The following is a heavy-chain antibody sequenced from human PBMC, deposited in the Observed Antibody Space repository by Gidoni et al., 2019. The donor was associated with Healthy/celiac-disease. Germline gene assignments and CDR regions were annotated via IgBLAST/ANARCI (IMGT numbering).Heavy chain of an antibody. J-gene: IGHJ6*03. CDR1: GGSFSGYY. CDR3: ARGRGSSWYSRYYYYYMDV. CDR2: INHSGST. V-gene: IGHV4-34*01. Sequence: QVQLQQWGAGLLKPSETLSLTCAVYGGSFSGYYWSWIRPPPGKGLEWIGEINHSGSTNYNPSLKSRVTISVDTSKNQFSLKLSSVTAADTAVYYCARGRGSSWYSRYYYYYMDVWGKGTTVTVSS. D-gene: IGHD6-13*01.